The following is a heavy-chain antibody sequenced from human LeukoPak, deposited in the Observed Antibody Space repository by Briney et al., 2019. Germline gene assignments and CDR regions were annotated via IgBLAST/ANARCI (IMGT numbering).Heavy chain of an antibody. CDR2: IYTSGST. CDR3: ARDLRRGFFYPAGDDAFDI. J-gene: IGHJ3*02. CDR1: GGSISSYY. V-gene: IGHV4-4*07. D-gene: IGHD1-14*01. Sequence: SETLSLTCTVSGGSISSYYWSWIRQPAGKGLEWIGRIYTSGSTNYNPSLKSRVTMSVDTSKNQFSLKLSSVTAADTAVYYCARDLRRGFFYPAGDDAFDIWGQGTMVTVSS.